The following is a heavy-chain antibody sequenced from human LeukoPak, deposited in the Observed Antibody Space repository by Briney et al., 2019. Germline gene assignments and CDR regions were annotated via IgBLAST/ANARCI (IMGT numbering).Heavy chain of an antibody. J-gene: IGHJ4*02. Sequence: SETLSLTCTVSGGSISSGGYYWSWIRQPPGKGLEWIGYIYHSGSTYYNPSLKSRVTISVDRSKNQFSLKLSSVTAADTAVYYCARLSITMVRGVMDYWGQGTLVTVSS. CDR2: IYHSGST. CDR3: ARLSITMVRGVMDY. CDR1: GGSISSGGYY. D-gene: IGHD3-10*01. V-gene: IGHV4-30-2*01.